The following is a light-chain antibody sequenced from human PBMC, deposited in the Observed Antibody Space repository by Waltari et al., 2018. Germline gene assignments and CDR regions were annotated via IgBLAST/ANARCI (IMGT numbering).Light chain of an antibody. Sequence: DIQMTQSPSSLSASVGYRVTITLRATMVISNSLAWYQQKPGKVPNLLISAASTLQSGVPTRFSGSGSGTDFTLTIGSLQPEDVATYYCQKYNSVPYTFGQGTKLEIK. J-gene: IGKJ2*01. CDR2: AAS. V-gene: IGKV1-27*01. CDR3: QKYNSVPYT. CDR1: MVISNS.